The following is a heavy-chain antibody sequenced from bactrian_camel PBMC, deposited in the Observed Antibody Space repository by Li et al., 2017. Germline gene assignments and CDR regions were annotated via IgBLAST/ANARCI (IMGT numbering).Heavy chain of an antibody. CDR3: TKDRSYGAEFRY. Sequence: HVQLVESGGGSVQAGGSLRLSCVASGYTRWRFNMAWFLQVPGNEREAVAGMETDGTTNYADSVKGRFTISRDNAKNTMYLQMNSLKPEDTAMYYCTKDRSYGAEFRYWGRGTQVTVS. J-gene: IGHJ6*01. D-gene: IGHD3*01. CDR2: METDGTT. V-gene: IGHV3S9*01. CDR1: GYTRWRFN.